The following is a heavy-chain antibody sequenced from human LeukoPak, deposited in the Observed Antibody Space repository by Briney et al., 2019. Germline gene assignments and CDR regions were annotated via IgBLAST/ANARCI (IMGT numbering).Heavy chain of an antibody. V-gene: IGHV4-38-2*02. CDR1: GYSLSSGYY. Sequence: PSETLSLTCTVSGYSLSSGYYWGWIRQPPGKGLERLGSIYHSGSTYYNPSLKSRVIMSVDTSMNQFSLKGNSLTAADTAVYYCARYSRNNDYMLDYWGQGILVTVSS. D-gene: IGHD4-11*01. CDR3: ARYSRNNDYMLDY. J-gene: IGHJ4*02. CDR2: IYHSGST.